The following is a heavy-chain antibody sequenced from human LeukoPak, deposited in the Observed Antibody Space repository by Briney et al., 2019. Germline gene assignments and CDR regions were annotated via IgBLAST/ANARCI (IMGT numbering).Heavy chain of an antibody. D-gene: IGHD2-2*01. Sequence: SETLSLTCAVYGGSFSGCCWSWIRQRPGKGLEWIGEINDSGSTNYKPSLKIRVTTSVDTSQNQSSLKLSSVTAPDTAVYYCARHGYCSASSCPGNWFDPWDQGTLVTVSP. J-gene: IGHJ5*02. V-gene: IGHV4-34*01. CDR3: ARHGYCSASSCPGNWFDP. CDR1: GGSFSGCC. CDR2: INDSGST.